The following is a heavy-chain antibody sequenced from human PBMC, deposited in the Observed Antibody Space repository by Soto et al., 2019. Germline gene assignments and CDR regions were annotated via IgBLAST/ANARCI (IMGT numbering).Heavy chain of an antibody. CDR1: GGFLSESY. CDR3: VRIRYQLPSSVLWLDP. Sequence: SENPSPTCAVYGGFLSESYLTWVRQPPGKGLEWIGEINHVGGTNYNPSLKSRVTMSVDTSQNQFSLRLISVTAADTAMYFCVRIRYQLPSSVLWLDPWGQGTPVTVSS. V-gene: IGHV4-34*01. D-gene: IGHD4-17*01. CDR2: INHVGGT. J-gene: IGHJ5*02.